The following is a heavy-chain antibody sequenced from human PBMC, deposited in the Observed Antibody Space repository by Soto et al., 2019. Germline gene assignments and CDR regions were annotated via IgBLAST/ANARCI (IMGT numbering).Heavy chain of an antibody. CDR1: GFTFISYA. Sequence: GGSLRLSCAASGFTFISYAMKWVRQATGKGLEWVSLIGESGTPTYYADSVKGRFTISRDNSGNTLFLEMYSLRAEDTAVYYCARYIPGVLYYGMDVWGQGTTVTVSS. J-gene: IGHJ6*02. CDR2: IGESGTPT. V-gene: IGHV3-23*01. CDR3: ARYIPGVLYYGMDV. D-gene: IGHD2-2*01.